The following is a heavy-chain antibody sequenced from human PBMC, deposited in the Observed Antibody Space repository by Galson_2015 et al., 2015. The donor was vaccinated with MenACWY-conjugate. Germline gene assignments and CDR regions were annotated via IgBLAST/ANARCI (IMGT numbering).Heavy chain of an antibody. CDR2: IKADGSFS. CDR1: GFTFNNYW. D-gene: IGHD1/OR15-1a*01. V-gene: IGHV3-74*01. J-gene: IGHJ4*02. CDR3: ARDNNRSFDS. Sequence: SLRLSCAASGFTFNNYWMNWVRQPPGKGLEWISYIKADGSFSNYADSVKGRFTISTDNAKNMVYLQMDGLGDEDTAVYFCARDNNRSFDSWGQGTLVTVSS.